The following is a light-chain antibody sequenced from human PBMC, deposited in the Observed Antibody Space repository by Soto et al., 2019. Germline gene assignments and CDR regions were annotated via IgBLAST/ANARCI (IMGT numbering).Light chain of an antibody. CDR1: SSDVGGYNY. Sequence: SALTQPRSVSGAPGQSVTISCPGNSSDVGGYNYVSWYQQHPGKAPKLMIYDVSKRPSGVPDRFSGSKSGNTASLTIPGLQAEDEADYYCCSYAGSYTYVFGTGTKVTVL. V-gene: IGLV2-11*01. J-gene: IGLJ1*01. CDR2: DVS. CDR3: CSYAGSYTYV.